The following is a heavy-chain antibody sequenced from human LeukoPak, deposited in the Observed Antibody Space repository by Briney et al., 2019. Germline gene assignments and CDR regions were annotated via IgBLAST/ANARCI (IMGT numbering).Heavy chain of an antibody. V-gene: IGHV3-7*01. Sequence: GGSLRLSCAASGFTFGSYWMSWVRQAPGKGLEWVANIKQDGSEKYYVDSVKGRFTISRDNAKNSLYLQMNSLRAEDTAVYYCARGFTIFGVVTPDYFDYWGQGTLVTVSS. D-gene: IGHD3-3*01. CDR2: IKQDGSEK. CDR1: GFTFGSYW. J-gene: IGHJ4*02. CDR3: ARGFTIFGVVTPDYFDY.